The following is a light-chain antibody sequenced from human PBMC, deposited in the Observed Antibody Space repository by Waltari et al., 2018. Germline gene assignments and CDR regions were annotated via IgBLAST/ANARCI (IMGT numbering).Light chain of an antibody. V-gene: IGKV4-1*01. CDR3: QQYYTTPS. J-gene: IGKJ2*01. CDR1: QSVLYSSNSKNY. Sequence: DIVMTQSPDSLAVSLGERATINCKSSQSVLYSSNSKNYLAWYQHKPRQPPKLLIYWASTRESGVPDRFGGSGSGTDFTLTSSSLQAEDVAVYYCQQYYTTPSFGQGTNLEIK. CDR2: WAS.